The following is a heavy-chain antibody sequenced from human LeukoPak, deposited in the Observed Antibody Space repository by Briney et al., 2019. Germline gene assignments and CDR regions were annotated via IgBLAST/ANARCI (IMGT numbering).Heavy chain of an antibody. Sequence: PSETLSLTCTVSGGSISSSSFYWGWIRQSPGKGLESIGNIYYSGSTYYNPSLKSRVTMSVDTSKNQISVKLSSVTAADTSVYYCARHGGGSYLYYIDYWGQGTLVTVSS. V-gene: IGHV4-39*01. J-gene: IGHJ4*02. CDR3: ARHGGGSYLYYIDY. CDR2: IYYSGST. D-gene: IGHD1-26*01. CDR1: GGSISSSSFY.